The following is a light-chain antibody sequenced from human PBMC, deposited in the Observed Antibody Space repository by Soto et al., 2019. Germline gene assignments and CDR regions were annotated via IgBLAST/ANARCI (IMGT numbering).Light chain of an antibody. CDR1: QSLNGW. Sequence: DIQVTQSPSTLSASVGDRVTITCRASQSLNGWLAWYQQKPGKAPKLLIYDVYNLESGVPSRFSGSGSGTEFTLPISSLQPDDFATYYCQQYLSHPSCTFGQGTKLEIE. CDR2: DVY. CDR3: QQYLSHPSCT. J-gene: IGKJ2*02. V-gene: IGKV1-5*01.